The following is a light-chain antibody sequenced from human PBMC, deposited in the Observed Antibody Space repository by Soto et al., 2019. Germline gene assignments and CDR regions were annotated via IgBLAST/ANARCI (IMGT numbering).Light chain of an antibody. J-gene: IGKJ5*01. CDR2: GAS. Sequence: EIVLTHSPATLSVSPGEVVTLSCRASQSVHTFLAWYQQSPGQPPRLLIFGASTRASGVPARFSGSGSGTDFTLTISSLQSEDFAVYYCQIYKNWPQITFGQGTRLEIK. CDR1: QSVHTF. V-gene: IGKV3-15*01. CDR3: QIYKNWPQIT.